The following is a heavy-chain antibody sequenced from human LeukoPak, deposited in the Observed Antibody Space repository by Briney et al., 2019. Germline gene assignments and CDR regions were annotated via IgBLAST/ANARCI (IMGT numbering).Heavy chain of an antibody. CDR1: GFTFSSYG. CDR2: ISYDGSNK. Sequence: GSLRLSCAASGFTFSSYGMHWVRQAPGKGLEWVAVISYDGSNKYYADSVKGRFTISRDNSKNTLYLQMNSLRAEDTAVYYCTTGIRGDCGQGTLVTVSS. CDR3: TTGIRGD. J-gene: IGHJ4*02. V-gene: IGHV3-30*03.